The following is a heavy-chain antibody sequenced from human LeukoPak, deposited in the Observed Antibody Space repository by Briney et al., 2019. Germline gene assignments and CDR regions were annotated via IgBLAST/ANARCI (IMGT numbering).Heavy chain of an antibody. D-gene: IGHD2/OR15-2a*01. CDR1: GGSISSSSYY. CDR2: IYYSGST. Sequence: SETLSLTCTVSGGSISSSSYYWGWIRQSPGKGLEWIGNIYYSGSTYYNPSLKSRVTISVDTSKNQFSLKLNSVTAADTAVYYCARRLVGTLDYWGQGTLITVSS. J-gene: IGHJ4*02. CDR3: ARRLVGTLDY. V-gene: IGHV4-39*01.